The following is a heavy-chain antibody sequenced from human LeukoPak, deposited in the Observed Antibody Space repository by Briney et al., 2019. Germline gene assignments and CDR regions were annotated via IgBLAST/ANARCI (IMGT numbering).Heavy chain of an antibody. Sequence: LETLSLTCTVSGGSISGYYWSWIRQPAGRGLEWIGRMYSSGSTNYNPSLKGRVTMSVDTSKNHFSLKLTSVTAADTAVYYCARDTSGGYHYWGQGTLVTVSS. CDR3: ARDTSGGYHY. V-gene: IGHV4-4*07. CDR2: MYSSGST. J-gene: IGHJ4*02. CDR1: GGSISGYY. D-gene: IGHD1-26*01.